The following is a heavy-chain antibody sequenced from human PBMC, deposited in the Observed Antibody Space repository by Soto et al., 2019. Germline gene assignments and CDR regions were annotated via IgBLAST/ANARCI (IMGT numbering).Heavy chain of an antibody. CDR1: GYTFTSYA. D-gene: IGHD2-21*02. J-gene: IGHJ4*02. CDR2: INAGNGNT. V-gene: IGHV1-3*01. Sequence: ASVKVSCKASGYTFTSYAMHWVRQAPGQRLEWMGWINAGNGNTKYSQKFQGRVTITRDTSASTAYMELSSLRSEDTAVYYCARDLCGGDCYLFDYWGQGTLVTVSS. CDR3: ARDLCGGDCYLFDY.